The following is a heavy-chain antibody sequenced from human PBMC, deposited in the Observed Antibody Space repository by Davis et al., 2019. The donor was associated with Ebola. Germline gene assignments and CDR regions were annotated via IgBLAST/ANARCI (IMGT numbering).Heavy chain of an antibody. J-gene: IGHJ6*02. CDR1: GGSISSYY. V-gene: IGHV3-23*01. Sequence: ETLSLTCTVSGGSISSYYWSWVRQAPGKGLEWVSAISGSGGSTYYADSVKGRFTISRDNSKNTLYLQMNSLRAEDTAVYYCAKVDCSGGSCYGMDVWGQGTTVTVSS. D-gene: IGHD2-15*01. CDR2: ISGSGGST. CDR3: AKVDCSGGSCYGMDV.